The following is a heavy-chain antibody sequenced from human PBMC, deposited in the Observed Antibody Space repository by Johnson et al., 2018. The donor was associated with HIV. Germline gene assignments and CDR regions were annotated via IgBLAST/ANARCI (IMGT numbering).Heavy chain of an antibody. J-gene: IGHJ3*02. CDR3: ARENWGQRMNAFDI. Sequence: VQLVESGGGVVPPGRSLRLSCAASGFTFSNYGMAWVRQAPGKGLEWVAVISFAGMKKHYADSVRGRFTISRDNSKNTLYLQMNSLRAEDTAVYYCARENWGQRMNAFDIWGQGTMVTVSS. CDR2: ISFAGMKK. V-gene: IGHV3-30*03. CDR1: GFTFSNYG. D-gene: IGHD7-27*01.